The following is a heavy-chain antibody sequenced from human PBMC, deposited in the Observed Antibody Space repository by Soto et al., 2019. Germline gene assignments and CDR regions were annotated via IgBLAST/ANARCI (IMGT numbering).Heavy chain of an antibody. Sequence: GASVKVSCKASGDTFTSYDINWVRQATGQGLEWMGWMNPNSGNTGYAQKLQGRVTMTTDTSTSTAYMELRSLRSDDTAVYYCARFFREAVAGTYYYGMDVWGQGTTVTVSS. V-gene: IGHV1-8*01. CDR2: MNPNSGNT. D-gene: IGHD6-19*01. CDR3: ARFFREAVAGTYYYGMDV. CDR1: GDTFTSYD. J-gene: IGHJ6*02.